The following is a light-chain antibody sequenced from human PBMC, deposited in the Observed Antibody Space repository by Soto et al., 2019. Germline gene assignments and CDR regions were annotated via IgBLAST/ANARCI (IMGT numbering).Light chain of an antibody. V-gene: IGLV3-21*04. CDR3: QVWDTNVV. CDR1: NIGSES. Sequence: SYELTQPPSVSVAPGKTATITCGGNNIGSESVHWYQQRPGQAPVLVISYDSDRPSGIPERFSGSNSGNTATLTISRVEAGDEVDYYCQVWDTNVVFGGGTKLTVL. CDR2: YDS. J-gene: IGLJ2*01.